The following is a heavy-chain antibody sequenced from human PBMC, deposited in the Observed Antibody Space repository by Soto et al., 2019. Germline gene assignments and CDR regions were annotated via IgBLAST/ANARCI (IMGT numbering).Heavy chain of an antibody. CDR3: ARGYCSGGSCSYYFDY. D-gene: IGHD2-15*01. Sequence: GASVKVSFKASGYTFTSYDINWVRQSTGQGLEWMGWMNPNSGNTGYAQKFQGRVTMTRNTSISTAYMELSSLRSEDTAVYYCARGYCSGGSCSYYFDYWGQGTLVTAPQ. CDR1: GYTFTSYD. CDR2: MNPNSGNT. V-gene: IGHV1-8*01. J-gene: IGHJ4*02.